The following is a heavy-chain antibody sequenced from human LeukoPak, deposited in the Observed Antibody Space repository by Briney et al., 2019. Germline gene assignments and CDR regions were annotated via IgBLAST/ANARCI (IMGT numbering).Heavy chain of an antibody. Sequence: PGGSLRLSCAASGFTFSSYAMSWVRQAPGKGLEWVSAISGSGGSTYYADSVKGRFTISRDNSKNTLYLQMNSLRAEDTAVYYCARGHMDIVATDDAFDIWGQGTMVTVSS. CDR3: ARGHMDIVATDDAFDI. J-gene: IGHJ3*02. CDR2: ISGSGGST. V-gene: IGHV3-23*01. D-gene: IGHD5-12*01. CDR1: GFTFSSYA.